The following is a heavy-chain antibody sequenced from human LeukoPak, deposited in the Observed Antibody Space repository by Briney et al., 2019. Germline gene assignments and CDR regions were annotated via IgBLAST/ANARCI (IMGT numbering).Heavy chain of an antibody. Sequence: ASVKVSCKASGYTFTSYYMHWVRRAPGQGLEWMGIINPSGGSTSYAQKFQGRVTMTRDMSTSTVYMELSSLRSEDTAVYYCARLRDTAMGVWYFDYWGQGTLVTVSS. D-gene: IGHD5-18*01. CDR3: ARLRDTAMGVWYFDY. J-gene: IGHJ4*02. CDR2: INPSGGST. CDR1: GYTFTSYY. V-gene: IGHV1-46*01.